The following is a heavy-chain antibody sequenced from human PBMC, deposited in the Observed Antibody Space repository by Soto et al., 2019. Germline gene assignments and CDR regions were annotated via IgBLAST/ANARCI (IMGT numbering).Heavy chain of an antibody. CDR2: INPNSGGT. Sequence: ASVKVSCKASGYTFTGYYMHWVRQAPGQGLEWMGWINPNSGGTNYAQKFQGWVTMTRDTSIRTAYMELSRLRSDDTAVYYCARDLGDYYGSGSYLNWFDTWGQGTLVTVSS. CDR3: ARDLGDYYGSGSYLNWFDT. D-gene: IGHD3-10*01. V-gene: IGHV1-2*04. CDR1: GYTFTGYY. J-gene: IGHJ5*02.